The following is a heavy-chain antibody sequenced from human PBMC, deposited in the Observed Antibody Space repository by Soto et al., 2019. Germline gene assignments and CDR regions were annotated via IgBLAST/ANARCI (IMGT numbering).Heavy chain of an antibody. CDR1: GGSISSYY. J-gene: IGHJ6*03. CDR3: ARQSYDFWSGYYRYYYYMDV. Sequence: PSETLSLTCTVSGGSISSYYWSWIRQPPGKGLEWIGYIYYSGSTNYNPSLKSRVTISVDTSKNQFSLKLSSVTAADTAVYYCARQSYDFWSGYYRYYYYMDVWGKGTTVTVSS. D-gene: IGHD3-3*01. V-gene: IGHV4-59*08. CDR2: IYYSGST.